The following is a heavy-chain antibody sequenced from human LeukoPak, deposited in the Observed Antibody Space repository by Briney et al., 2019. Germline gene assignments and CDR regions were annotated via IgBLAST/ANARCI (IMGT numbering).Heavy chain of an antibody. Sequence: ASVKVSCKASGYTFTGYYMHWVRQAPGQGLEWMGWINPNSGDTNYAQKFQGRVTMARDTSISTAYMELSRLRSDDTAVYYCARDKSGSSGWYSYFDYWGQGTLVTVSS. J-gene: IGHJ4*02. CDR1: GYTFTGYY. V-gene: IGHV1-2*02. D-gene: IGHD6-19*01. CDR3: ARDKSGSSGWYSYFDY. CDR2: INPNSGDT.